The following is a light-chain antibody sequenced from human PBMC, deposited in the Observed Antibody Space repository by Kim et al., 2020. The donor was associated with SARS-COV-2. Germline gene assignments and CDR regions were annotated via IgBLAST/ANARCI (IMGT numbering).Light chain of an antibody. J-gene: IGKJ4*01. Sequence: DIVMTQSPDSLAVSLGERATINCKSSQSVLYSSNNKNYLAWYQQKPGQPPKLLIYWASTRESGVPDRFSGSGSGTEFTLTISSLQAEDVSDYNCQKYHSVPLTFCGGTKVEI. CDR3: QKYHSVPLT. V-gene: IGKV4-1*01. CDR1: QSVLYSSNNKNY. CDR2: WAS.